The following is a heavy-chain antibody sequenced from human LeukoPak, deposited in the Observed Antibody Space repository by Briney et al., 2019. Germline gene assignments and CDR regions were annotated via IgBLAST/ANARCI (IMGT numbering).Heavy chain of an antibody. Sequence: KPGGSLRLSCAASGFTFSDYNMNWVRQSPEKGLEWVSSITSGTTYIYYADSVRGRFTLSRDNAKNSLYLQMNSLRAEDTALYYCARWPYSSSYYFDYWGQGTLVTVSS. D-gene: IGHD6-6*01. J-gene: IGHJ4*02. CDR1: GFTFSDYN. V-gene: IGHV3-21*01. CDR2: ITSGTTYI. CDR3: ARWPYSSSYYFDY.